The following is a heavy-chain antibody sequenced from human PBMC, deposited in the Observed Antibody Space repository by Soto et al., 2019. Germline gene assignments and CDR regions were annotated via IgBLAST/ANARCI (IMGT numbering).Heavy chain of an antibody. D-gene: IGHD3-22*01. CDR2: TNSDGTDS. Sequence: GGSLRLSCAAAGFDFEDYAMHWVRQVPGKGLEWVSLTNSDGTDSYYMDSVKGRFTISRDNAKSTLYLQMDRLRPEDTALYFCAKSLYYYDSSTLDHWGQGTLVSVSS. V-gene: IGHV3-43D*04. J-gene: IGHJ4*02. CDR1: GFDFEDYA. CDR3: AKSLYYYDSSTLDH.